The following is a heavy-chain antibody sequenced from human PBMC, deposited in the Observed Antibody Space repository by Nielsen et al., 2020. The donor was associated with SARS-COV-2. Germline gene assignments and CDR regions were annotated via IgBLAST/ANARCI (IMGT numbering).Heavy chain of an antibody. CDR3: VKGWVGTAGY. V-gene: IGHV3-64D*06. J-gene: IGHJ4*02. D-gene: IGHD1-1*01. Sequence: GESLKISCSASGFTFSSYAMHWVRQAPGKGLEYVSAISSNGGRTYYADSVKGRFTISRDNSKNTLYLQMSSLRAEDTAVYYCVKGWVGTAGYWGQGTLVTVSS. CDR1: GFTFSSYA. CDR2: ISSNGGRT.